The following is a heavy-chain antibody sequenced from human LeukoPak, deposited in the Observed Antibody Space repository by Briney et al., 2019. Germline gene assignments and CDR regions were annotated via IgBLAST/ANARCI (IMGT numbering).Heavy chain of an antibody. J-gene: IGHJ3*02. CDR1: GYTFTSYG. CDR3: ARDEGSGVTIFGVVTAPDAFDI. D-gene: IGHD3-3*01. V-gene: IGHV1-18*01. Sequence: ASVKVSCKASGYTFTSYGISWVRQAPGQGLEWMGWISAYNGNTNYAQKLQGRVTMTTDTSTSTAYMELRSLRSDDTAVYYCARDEGSGVTIFGVVTAPDAFDIWGQGTMVTVSS. CDR2: ISAYNGNT.